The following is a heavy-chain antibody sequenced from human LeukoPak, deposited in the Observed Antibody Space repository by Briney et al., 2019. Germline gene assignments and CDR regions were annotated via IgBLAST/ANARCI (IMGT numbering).Heavy chain of an antibody. Sequence: PSETLSLTCSVSGDSIRSAHYYWGWIRQPPGRGLEWIGSIYDTGSTYYNPFLKSRVTIFVDTSKNQFSLRLTSVTAADTAMYYCARQNHDIGTNWFDPWGQGTLVTVSS. V-gene: IGHV4-39*01. CDR3: ARQNHDIGTNWFDP. D-gene: IGHD3-9*01. CDR1: GDSIRSAHYY. CDR2: IYDTGST. J-gene: IGHJ5*02.